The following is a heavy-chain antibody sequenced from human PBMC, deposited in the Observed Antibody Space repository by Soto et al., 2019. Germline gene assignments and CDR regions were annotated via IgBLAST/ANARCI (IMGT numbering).Heavy chain of an antibody. Sequence: PWETLSLTCTVSGDSIISSDFYWGWVRQPPGKGLEWIGSIFYLGSSYYNPSLKSRVTMSVDTSKNQFSLRLRSVTAADTALYFCARHSLALRKNNWSDPWGQGIMVTVSS. CDR3: ARHSLALRKNNWSDP. V-gene: IGHV4-39*01. CDR2: IFYLGSS. J-gene: IGHJ5*02. D-gene: IGHD3-3*02. CDR1: GDSIISSDFY.